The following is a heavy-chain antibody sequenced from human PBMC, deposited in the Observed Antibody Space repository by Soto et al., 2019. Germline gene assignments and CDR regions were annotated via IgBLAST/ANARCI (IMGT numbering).Heavy chain of an antibody. J-gene: IGHJ4*02. D-gene: IGHD2-21*01. CDR1: GDSFSKYT. CDR3: ATGWRLYNNGRPQLDY. CDR2: FIPLFGTT. Sequence: QVQLVQSGAEVKKPGSSVRVSCKTSGDSFSKYTVNWGRQAPRQGLEWMGGFIPLFGTTNFAPTHQGSVTITADQSINTVYTKLSSLRSEDTALYYCATGWRLYNNGRPQLDYWSQGTIATVSS. V-gene: IGHV1-69*01.